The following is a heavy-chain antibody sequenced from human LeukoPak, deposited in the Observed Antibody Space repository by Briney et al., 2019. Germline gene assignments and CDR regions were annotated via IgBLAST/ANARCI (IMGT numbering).Heavy chain of an antibody. CDR1: GGSISSSNW. D-gene: IGHD5-18*01. CDR2: IYHSGST. Sequence: SETLSLTCAVSGGSISSSNWWSWVRQPPGKGLEWIGEIYHSGSTNYNPSLKSRVTISVDKSKNQFSLKLSSVTAADTAVYYCARGQKYRNGYTVTELGSGYFAYWGQGTLVTVSS. J-gene: IGHJ4*02. CDR3: ARGQKYRNGYTVTELGSGYFAY. V-gene: IGHV4-4*02.